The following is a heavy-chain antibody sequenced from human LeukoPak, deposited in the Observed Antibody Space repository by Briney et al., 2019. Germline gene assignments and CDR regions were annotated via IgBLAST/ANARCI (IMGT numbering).Heavy chain of an antibody. Sequence: GASVKVSCKASGYTFTSYIIHWVRQAPGQRLEWMGWINAGNGNTEYSQKFQVRVTITRDTSASTAYMELSSLRSDDTAVYYCARDYSSGWYLDYWGQGTLVTVSS. J-gene: IGHJ4*02. V-gene: IGHV1-3*01. CDR3: ARDYSSGWYLDY. D-gene: IGHD6-19*01. CDR2: INAGNGNT. CDR1: GYTFTSYI.